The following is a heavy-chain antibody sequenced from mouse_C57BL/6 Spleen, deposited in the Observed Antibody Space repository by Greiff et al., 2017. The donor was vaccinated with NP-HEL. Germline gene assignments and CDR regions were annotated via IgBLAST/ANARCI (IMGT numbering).Heavy chain of an antibody. CDR3: ARPNYDYDRAMDY. D-gene: IGHD2-4*01. CDR2: ISSGSSTI. CDR1: GFTFSDYG. V-gene: IGHV5-17*01. J-gene: IGHJ4*01. Sequence: DVQLVESGGGLVKPGGSLKLSCAASGFTFSDYGMHWVRQAPEKGLEWVAYISSGSSTIYYADTVKGRFTISRDNAKNTLFLQMTSLRSEDTAMYYCARPNYDYDRAMDYWGQGTSVTVSS.